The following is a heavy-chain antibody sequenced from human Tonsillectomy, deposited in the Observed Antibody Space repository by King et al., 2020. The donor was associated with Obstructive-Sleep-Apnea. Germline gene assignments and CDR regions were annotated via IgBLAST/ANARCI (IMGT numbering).Heavy chain of an antibody. CDR2: IRSKAYGGTT. CDR1: GFTFGDYA. V-gene: IGHV3-49*03. CDR3: TSSSGESRKFGAFDI. D-gene: IGHD1-14*01. Sequence: VQLVESGGGLVQPGRSLRLSCTASGFTFGDYAMSWFRQAPGKGLEWVGFIRSKAYGGTTEYAASVKGRFTISRDDSKSIAYLQMNSLKTEDTAVYYCTSSSGESRKFGAFDIWGQGTMVTVSS. J-gene: IGHJ3*02.